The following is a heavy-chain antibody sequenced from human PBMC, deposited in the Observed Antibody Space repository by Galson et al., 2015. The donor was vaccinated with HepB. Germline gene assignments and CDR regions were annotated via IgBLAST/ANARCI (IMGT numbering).Heavy chain of an antibody. J-gene: IGHJ2*01. CDR3: AKSNRGLGSGHYGGGYFDL. V-gene: IGHV3-66*01. D-gene: IGHD4-23*01. CDR2: VYRGGGR. Sequence: SLRLSCAASGFTVIGNYMAWVRQAPGKGLEWVSVVYRGGGRYYADSVQGRFTIFRDDSKNTLFLQMNSLRVEDTAVYYCAKSNRGLGSGHYGGGYFDLW. CDR1: GFTVIGNY.